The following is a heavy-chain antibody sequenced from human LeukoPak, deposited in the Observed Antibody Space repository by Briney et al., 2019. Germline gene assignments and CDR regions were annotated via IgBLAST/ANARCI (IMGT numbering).Heavy chain of an antibody. CDR3: AKRTMSAFDS. Sequence: GALRLSCAASGFTFRTYAMNWVRQAPGKGLEWLSGISGSGNGTYYADSVKGRFIISRDNSKNMVYLQMNSLTVEDTATYYCAKRTMSAFDSWGQGTLLIVSS. V-gene: IGHV3-23*01. D-gene: IGHD5-24*01. J-gene: IGHJ4*02. CDR1: GFTFRTYA. CDR2: ISGSGNGT.